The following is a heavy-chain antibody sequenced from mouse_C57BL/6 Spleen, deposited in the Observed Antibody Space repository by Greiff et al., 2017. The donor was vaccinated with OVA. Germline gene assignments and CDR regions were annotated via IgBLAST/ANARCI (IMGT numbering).Heavy chain of an antibody. CDR1: GYSITSGYY. CDR3: ARELLYAMDY. D-gene: IGHD1-1*01. CDR2: ISYDGSN. Sequence: EVQLVESGPGLVKPSQSLSLTCSVTGYSITSGYYWNWIRQFPGNKLEWMGYISYDGSNNYNPSLKNRISITRDTSKNQFFLKLHSVTTEDTATDYCARELLYAMDYWGQGTSVTVSS. V-gene: IGHV3-6*01. J-gene: IGHJ4*01.